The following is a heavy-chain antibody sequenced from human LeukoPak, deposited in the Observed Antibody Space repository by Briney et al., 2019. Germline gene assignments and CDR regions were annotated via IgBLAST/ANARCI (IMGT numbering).Heavy chain of an antibody. Sequence: GASVKVSCKASGYTFTGYYMHWVRQAPGQGLEWMGWINPNSGGTNYAQKFQGRVTMTRDTSISTAYMEPSRLRSDDTAVYYCARGGVGVGATPADYWGQGTLVTVSS. CDR1: GYTFTGYY. CDR2: INPNSGGT. D-gene: IGHD1-26*01. J-gene: IGHJ4*02. V-gene: IGHV1-2*02. CDR3: ARGGVGVGATPADY.